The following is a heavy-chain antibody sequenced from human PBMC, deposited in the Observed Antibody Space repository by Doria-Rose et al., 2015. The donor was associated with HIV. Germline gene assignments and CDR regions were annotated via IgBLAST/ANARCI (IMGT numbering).Heavy chain of an antibody. D-gene: IGHD3-10*01. J-gene: IGHJ3*01. V-gene: IGHV3-43D*03. CDR2: ISWDGGSS. Sequence: PGKGLEWVSLISWDGGSSYYADSVQGRFTISRDNSKSSLYLQMNSLRAEDAALYYCAKDSDTYYYGSGDAFDVWGQGTMVTVSS. CDR3: AKDSDTYYYGSGDAFDV.